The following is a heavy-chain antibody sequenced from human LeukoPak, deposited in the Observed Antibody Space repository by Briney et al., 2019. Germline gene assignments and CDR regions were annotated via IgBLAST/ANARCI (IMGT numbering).Heavy chain of an antibody. CDR2: INWNGGST. J-gene: IGHJ4*02. D-gene: IGHD5-18*01. CDR1: GFTFDDYG. V-gene: IGHV3-20*04. CDR3: ARARTEYSYGPRYYFDY. Sequence: GGTLRLSCAASGFTFDDYGMSWVRQAPGKGLEWVSGINWNGGSTGYADSVKGRFTISRDNAKNSLYLQMNSLRAEDTALYYCARARTEYSYGPRYYFDYWGQGTLDTVSS.